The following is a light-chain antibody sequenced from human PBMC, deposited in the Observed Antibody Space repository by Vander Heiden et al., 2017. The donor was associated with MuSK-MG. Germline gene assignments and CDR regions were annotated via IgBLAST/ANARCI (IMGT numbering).Light chain of an antibody. CDR3: QKYNSDPPLT. CDR2: GAS. J-gene: IGKJ4*01. V-gene: IGKV1-27*01. Sequence: DIQMTQSPSSLSASVGDRVTITCRASQGISSYLAWYQQKPGKAPKLLIYGASTLQSGVPSRFSGSGYGTDFTLTISSLQPEDVATYYCQKYNSDPPLTFGGGTKVEIK. CDR1: QGISSY.